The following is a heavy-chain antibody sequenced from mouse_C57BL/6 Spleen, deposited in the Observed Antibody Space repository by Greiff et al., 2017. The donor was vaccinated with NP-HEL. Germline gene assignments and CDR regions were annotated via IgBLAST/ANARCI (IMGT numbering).Heavy chain of an antibody. CDR1: GYTFTSYW. Sequence: VQLQQPGTELVKPGASVKLSCKASGYTFTSYWMHWVKQRPGQGLEWIGNINPSNGGTNYNGKFKGKATLTADKSSSTAYMQLSSLTSEDSAVYFCATIYYGSSPLDYWGQGTTLTVSS. V-gene: IGHV1-53*01. J-gene: IGHJ2*01. D-gene: IGHD1-1*01. CDR3: ATIYYGSSPLDY. CDR2: INPSNGGT.